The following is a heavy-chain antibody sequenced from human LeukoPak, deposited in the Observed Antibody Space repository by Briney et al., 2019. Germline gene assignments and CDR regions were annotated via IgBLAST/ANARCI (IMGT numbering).Heavy chain of an antibody. CDR3: ARSGHCSGTSCYAEGIDY. Sequence: ASVKVSCKASGYTFTGYYMHWVRQAPGQGLEWMGWINPNSGGTNYAQKFQGRVTMTTDTSTSTASMELRGLRSDDTAVYYCARSGHCSGTSCYAEGIDYWGQGTLVTVSS. J-gene: IGHJ4*02. V-gene: IGHV1-2*02. CDR1: GYTFTGYY. D-gene: IGHD2-2*01. CDR2: INPNSGGT.